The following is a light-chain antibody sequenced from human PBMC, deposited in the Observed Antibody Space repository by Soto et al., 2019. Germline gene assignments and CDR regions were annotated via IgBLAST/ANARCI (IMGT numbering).Light chain of an antibody. CDR3: QQYGSSRWT. V-gene: IGKV3-20*01. J-gene: IGKJ1*01. CDR1: QSVSSSY. CDR2: GAS. Sequence: ELVLTQSPGTLSLSPGERATLSCRASQSVSSSYLAWYQQNRGQAPRLLIHGASSRATGIPDRFSGSGSGTDFTLTISRLEPEDFAVYYCQQYGSSRWTFGQGTKVDIK.